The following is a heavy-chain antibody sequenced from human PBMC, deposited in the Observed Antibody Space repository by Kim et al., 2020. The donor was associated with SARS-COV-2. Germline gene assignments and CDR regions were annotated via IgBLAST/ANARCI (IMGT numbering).Heavy chain of an antibody. Sequence: SETLSLTCTVSGGSIGSYYWSWIRQPPGKGLEWIGYIYYSGSTNYNPSLKSRVTISVDTSKNQFSLKLSSVTAADTAVYYCARDRVVVPAANYYYYYYG. V-gene: IGHV4-59*01. D-gene: IGHD2-2*01. J-gene: IGHJ6*01. CDR3: ARDRVVVPAANYYYYYYG. CDR2: IYYSGST. CDR1: GGSIGSYY.